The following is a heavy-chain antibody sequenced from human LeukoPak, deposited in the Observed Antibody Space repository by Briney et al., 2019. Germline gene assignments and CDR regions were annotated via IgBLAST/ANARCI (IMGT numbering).Heavy chain of an antibody. CDR1: GGSISNYN. CDR2: IYYSGST. D-gene: IGHD2-2*01. Sequence: SETLSLTCIASGGSISNYNWPWIRNPPGKDLEGIGYIYYSGSTNYNPSLKSRVTISVDTSKNQFSLKLTSVTAADTAVYYCARQAGSYAFYYYDYWGQGTLVTVSS. V-gene: IGHV4-59*08. CDR3: ARQAGSYAFYYYDY. J-gene: IGHJ4*02.